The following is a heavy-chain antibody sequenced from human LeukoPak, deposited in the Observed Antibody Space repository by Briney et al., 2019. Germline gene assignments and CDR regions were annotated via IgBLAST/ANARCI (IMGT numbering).Heavy chain of an antibody. D-gene: IGHD3-10*01. J-gene: IGHJ4*02. CDR1: GGSISSGGYY. CDR2: IYHSGST. V-gene: IGHV4-30-2*01. CDR3: ARDYYGSGSSDDY. Sequence: SEALSLTCTVSGGSISSGGYYWSWIRQPPGKGLEWIGYIYHSGSTYYNPSLKSRVTISVDTSKNQFSLKLSSVTAADTAVYYCARDYYGSGSSDDYWGQGTLVTVSS.